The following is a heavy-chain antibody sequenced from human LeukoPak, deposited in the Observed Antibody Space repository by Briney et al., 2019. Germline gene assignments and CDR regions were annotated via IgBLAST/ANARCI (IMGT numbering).Heavy chain of an antibody. D-gene: IGHD6-19*01. CDR1: GFTFSSYS. CDR3: ARSGFALDI. Sequence: GGSLRLSCAASGFTFSSYSMNWVRQAPGKGLEWVSYIGSSSSTIYYGDSVKDRFTISRDNAKNSLYLQMNSLRPDDTAIYYCARSGFALDIWGQGTTVIVSS. V-gene: IGHV3-48*01. J-gene: IGHJ3*02. CDR2: IGSSSSTI.